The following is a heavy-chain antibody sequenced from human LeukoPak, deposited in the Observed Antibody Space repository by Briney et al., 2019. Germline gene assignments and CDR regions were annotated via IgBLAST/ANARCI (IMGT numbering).Heavy chain of an antibody. V-gene: IGHV4-34*01. J-gene: IGHJ4*02. Sequence: NPSETLSLTCAVYGGSFSGYYWSWIRQPPGKGLEWIGEINHSGSTNYNPSLKSRVTISVDTSKNQFSLKLSSVTAADTAVYYCARLRVLGYSYGPSPIDYWGQGTLVTVSS. CDR3: ARLRVLGYSYGPSPIDY. D-gene: IGHD5-18*01. CDR1: GGSFSGYY. CDR2: INHSGST.